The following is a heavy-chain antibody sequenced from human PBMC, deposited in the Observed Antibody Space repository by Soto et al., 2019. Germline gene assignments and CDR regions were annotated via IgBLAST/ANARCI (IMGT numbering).Heavy chain of an antibody. CDR1: GGTFSSYT. D-gene: IGHD6-13*01. V-gene: IGHV1-69*02. CDR3: ARFPRPYSSSVQFDP. CDR2: IIPILGIA. J-gene: IGHJ5*02. Sequence: QVQLVQSGAEVKKPGSSVKVSCKASGGTFSSYTISWVRQAPGQGLEWMGRIIPILGIANYAQKFQGRVTITADKSTSTAYMELSSLRSEDTAVYYCARFPRPYSSSVQFDPWGQGTLVTVSS.